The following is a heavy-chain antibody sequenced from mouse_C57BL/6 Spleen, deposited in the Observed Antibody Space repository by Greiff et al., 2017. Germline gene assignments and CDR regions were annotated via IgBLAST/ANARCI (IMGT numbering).Heavy chain of an antibody. D-gene: IGHD2-4*01. J-gene: IGHJ4*01. CDR2: IDPETGGT. CDR1: GYTFTDYE. CDR3: TRARDYDDAMDY. V-gene: IGHV1-15*01. Sequence: VKLQESGAELVRPGASVTLSCKASGYTFTDYEMHWVKQTPVHGLEWIGAIDPETGGTAYNQKFKGKAILTADKSSSTAYMELRSLTSEDSAVYYCTRARDYDDAMDYWGQGTSVTVSS.